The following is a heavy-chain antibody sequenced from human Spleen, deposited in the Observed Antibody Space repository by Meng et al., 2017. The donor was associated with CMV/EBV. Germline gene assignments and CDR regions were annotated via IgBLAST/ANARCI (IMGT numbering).Heavy chain of an antibody. CDR1: GFTFSSYA. CDR2: ISGSGGST. D-gene: IGHD2-2*01. Sequence: GESLKISCAASGFTFSSYAMSWVRQAPGKGLGWVSAISGSGGSTYYADSVKGRFTISRDNAKNSLYLQMNSLRAEDTAVYYCAREASTGCYDYWGQGTLVTVSS. V-gene: IGHV3-23*01. CDR3: AREASTGCYDY. J-gene: IGHJ4*02.